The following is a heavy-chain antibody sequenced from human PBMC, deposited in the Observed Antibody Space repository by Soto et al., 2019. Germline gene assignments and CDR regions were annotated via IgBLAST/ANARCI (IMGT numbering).Heavy chain of an antibody. CDR3: ARNGDGCGCDI. CDR2: IGPTGDT. D-gene: IGHD6-19*01. J-gene: IGHJ3*02. Sequence: QVQQQQWGARLLKPSETLSLTCAEYGRSMSGYNWSWLRRSPVRGLEWIGEIGPTGDTNYGPSFMSRVTVSVDTSKYELSLRLTQVTAADTATYLCARNGDGCGCDIWGLGTMVSVSS. CDR1: GRSMSGYN. V-gene: IGHV4-34*02.